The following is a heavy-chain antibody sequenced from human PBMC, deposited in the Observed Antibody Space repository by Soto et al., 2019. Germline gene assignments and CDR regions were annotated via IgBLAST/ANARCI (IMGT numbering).Heavy chain of an antibody. CDR2: MSGSSSTT. CDR3: AKNQERELPRVIDF. D-gene: IGHD1-7*01. V-gene: IGHV3-23*01. Sequence: LRLSCATSGLTFINCAMSWVRQSPGGGLEWVSSMSGSSSTTYYADSVRGRFTISRDRSKNTLYLQMSSLRAEDTALYYCAKNQERELPRVIDFWGQGTLVTVSS. J-gene: IGHJ4*02. CDR1: GLTFINCA.